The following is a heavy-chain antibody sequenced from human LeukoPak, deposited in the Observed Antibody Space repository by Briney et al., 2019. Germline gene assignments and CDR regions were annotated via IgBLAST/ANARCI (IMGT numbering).Heavy chain of an antibody. CDR1: GGSISSYY. D-gene: IGHD6-19*01. V-gene: IGHV4-59*08. Sequence: SETLSLTCTVSGGSISSYYWTWIRQPPGKELEWLGYIFYSGITNYNPSLKSRVTISLDTSKNQFSLKLSSVTAADTAVYYCARQVAVAGTTDYWGQGTLVTVSS. J-gene: IGHJ4*02. CDR2: IFYSGIT. CDR3: ARQVAVAGTTDY.